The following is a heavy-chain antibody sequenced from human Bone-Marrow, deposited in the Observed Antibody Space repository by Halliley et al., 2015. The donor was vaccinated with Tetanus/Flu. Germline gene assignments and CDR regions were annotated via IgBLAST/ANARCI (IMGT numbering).Heavy chain of an antibody. Sequence: SLRLSCAASGFTFSIYWMSWVRQAPGKGLEWVANIKQDGSEKYYVDSVKGRFSISRDNAKKSLYLQMNSLRAEDTAVYYCAREPRIAVDGGNWFAPWGQGTLVTVSS. CDR2: IKQDGSEK. CDR1: GFTFSIYW. CDR3: AREPRIAVDGGNWFAP. D-gene: IGHD6-13*01. V-gene: IGHV3-7*01. J-gene: IGHJ5*02.